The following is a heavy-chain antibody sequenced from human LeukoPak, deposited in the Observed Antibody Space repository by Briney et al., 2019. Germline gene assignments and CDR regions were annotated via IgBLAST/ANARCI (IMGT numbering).Heavy chain of an antibody. CDR2: IIWNTGSV. J-gene: IGHJ6*02. V-gene: IGHV3-9*01. D-gene: IGHD6-19*01. CDR3: AKHGGSGWTAHYSYGLDV. Sequence: GGSLRLSCAASGFTFYDYAMHWVRQAPGKGLEWVSGIIWNTGSVGYADSVKGRFTISRDNAKNSLYLQMNSLRVEDTAFYYCAKHGGSGWTAHYSYGLDVWGQGTTVTVSS. CDR1: GFTFYDYA.